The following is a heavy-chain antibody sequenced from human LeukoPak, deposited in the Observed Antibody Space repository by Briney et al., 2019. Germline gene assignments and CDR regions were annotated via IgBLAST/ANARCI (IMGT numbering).Heavy chain of an antibody. CDR2: IYHSGST. CDR1: GGSISSGGYS. Sequence: SQTLSLTCAVSGGSISSGGYSWSWIRQPPGKGLEWIGYIYHSGSTYYNPSLKSRVTISVDRSKNQFSLKLSSVTAADTAVYYCASQYSSSWYYFDYWGQGTLVTVSS. V-gene: IGHV4-30-2*01. CDR3: ASQYSSSWYYFDY. D-gene: IGHD6-13*01. J-gene: IGHJ4*02.